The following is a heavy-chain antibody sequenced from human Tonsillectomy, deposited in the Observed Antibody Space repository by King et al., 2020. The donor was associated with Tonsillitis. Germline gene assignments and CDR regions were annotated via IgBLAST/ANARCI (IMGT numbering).Heavy chain of an antibody. J-gene: IGHJ3*02. V-gene: IGHV3-21*01. CDR3: ARDRSSGWPDAFDI. CDR2: ISSSSIYI. Sequence: VQLVESGGGLVKPGGSLRLSCAASGFTFSSYNMYCVSQAPGKGLEWVSSISSSSIYIYYADSVKGRFTISRDNAKNSLYLQMNSLRAEDSAVYYCARDRSSGWPDAFDIWGQGTMVTVSS. CDR1: GFTFSSYN. D-gene: IGHD6-19*01.